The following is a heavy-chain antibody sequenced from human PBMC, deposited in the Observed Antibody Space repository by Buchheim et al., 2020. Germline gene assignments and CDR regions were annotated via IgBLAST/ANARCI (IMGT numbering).Heavy chain of an antibody. D-gene: IGHD3-3*01. CDR3: AKDNQITIFGVVTKYYYYGMDV. Sequence: QVQLVESGGGVVQPGRSLRLSCAASGFTFSSYGMHWVRQAPGKGLEWVADISYDGSNKYYADSVKGRFTISRDNSKNTLYLQMNSLRAEDTAVYYCAKDNQITIFGVVTKYYYYGMDVWGQGTT. CDR2: ISYDGSNK. CDR1: GFTFSSYG. V-gene: IGHV3-30*18. J-gene: IGHJ6*02.